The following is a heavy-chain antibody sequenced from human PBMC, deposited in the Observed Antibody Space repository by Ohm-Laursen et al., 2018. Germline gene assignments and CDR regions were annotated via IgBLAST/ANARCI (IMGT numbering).Heavy chain of an antibody. Sequence: GASVKVSCKASGFTFTSSAMQWVRQARGQRLEWIGWIVVGSGNTNYAQKFQERVTITRDMSTSTAYMELSSLRSEDTAVYYCAAGSVDYYYYGMDVWGQGTTVTVSS. J-gene: IGHJ6*02. CDR1: GFTFTSSA. D-gene: IGHD5-12*01. CDR2: IVVGSGNT. CDR3: AAGSVDYYYYGMDV. V-gene: IGHV1-58*02.